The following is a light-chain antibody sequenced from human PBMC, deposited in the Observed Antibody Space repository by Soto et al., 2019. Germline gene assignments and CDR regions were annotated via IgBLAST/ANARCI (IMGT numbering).Light chain of an antibody. J-gene: IGLJ1*01. V-gene: IGLV1-40*01. CDR1: SSNTGAGYD. CDR3: QSYDSSLSVHV. Sequence: SVLTQPPSVSGAPGQRVTISCTGSSSNTGAGYDVHWYQQFPGTAPQLLIYANSNRPSGVPDRFSGSKSGTSASLAITGLQAEDEADYYCQSYDSSLSVHVFGTGTKVTVL. CDR2: ANS.